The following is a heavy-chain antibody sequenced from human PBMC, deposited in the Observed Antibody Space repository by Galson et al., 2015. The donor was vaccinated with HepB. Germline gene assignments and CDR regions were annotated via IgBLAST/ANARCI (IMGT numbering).Heavy chain of an antibody. CDR1: GYTFTGYY. Sequence: SVKVSCTASGYTFTGYYMHWVRQAPGQGLEWMGWINPNSGGTNYAQKFQGRVTMTRDTSISTAYMELSRLRSDDTAVYYCARGGPIVLMVYAESGFAYWGQGTLVTVSS. J-gene: IGHJ4*02. CDR3: ARGGPIVLMVYAESGFAY. CDR2: INPNSGGT. V-gene: IGHV1-2*02. D-gene: IGHD2-8*01.